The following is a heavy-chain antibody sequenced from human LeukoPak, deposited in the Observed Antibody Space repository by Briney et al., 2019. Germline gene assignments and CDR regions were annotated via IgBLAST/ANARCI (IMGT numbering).Heavy chain of an antibody. CDR3: ARGLGPWASDI. CDR2: IHYTGTT. J-gene: IGHJ3*02. Sequence: SETLSLTCIVSGGSINSHYWSWIRQPPGKGLEWIGDIHYTGTTKYNPSVKSRVTISIDTSKNQFSLELSSVTATDTAVYYCARGLGPWASDIWGQGTMVTVSS. D-gene: IGHD3/OR15-3a*01. CDR1: GGSINSHY. V-gene: IGHV4-59*08.